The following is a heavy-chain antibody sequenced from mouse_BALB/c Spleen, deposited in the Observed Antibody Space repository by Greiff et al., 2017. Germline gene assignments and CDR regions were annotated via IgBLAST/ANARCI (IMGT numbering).Heavy chain of an antibody. D-gene: IGHD2-14*01. V-gene: IGHV5-17*02. CDR3: ARSYYRYDRAWFAY. J-gene: IGHJ3*01. CDR2: ISSGSSTI. Sequence: EVMLVESGGGLVQPGGSRKLSCAASGFTFSSFGMHWVRQAPEKGLEWVAYISSGSSTIYYADTVKGRFTISRDNPKNTLFLQMTSLRSEDTAMYYCARSYYRYDRAWFAYWGQGTLVTVSA. CDR1: GFTFSSFG.